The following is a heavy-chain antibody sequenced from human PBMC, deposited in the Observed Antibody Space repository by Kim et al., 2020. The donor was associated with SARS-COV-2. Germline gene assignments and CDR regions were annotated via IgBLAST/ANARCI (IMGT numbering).Heavy chain of an antibody. Sequence: GGSLRLSCAASGFTFSSYSMNWVRQAPGKGLEWVSAISSSSSNIYYADSVKGRFTISRDNAKNSLYLQMNSLRAEDTAVYYCARSTEYDSSGSDAFDIWGQGTMVTVSS. J-gene: IGHJ3*02. D-gene: IGHD3-22*01. V-gene: IGHV3-21*01. CDR1: GFTFSSYS. CDR3: ARSTEYDSSGSDAFDI. CDR2: ISSSSSNI.